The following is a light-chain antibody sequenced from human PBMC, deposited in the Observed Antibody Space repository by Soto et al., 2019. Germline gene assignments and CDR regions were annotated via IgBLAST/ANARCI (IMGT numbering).Light chain of an antibody. V-gene: IGLV4-69*01. CDR2: LNNDGSH. CDR3: QTWGTGIMV. J-gene: IGLJ3*02. CDR1: SGHSSYA. Sequence: QPVLTQSPSASASLGASVKLTCTLSSGHSSYAIAWHQQQPEKGPRYLMKLNNDGSHSKGDGIPDRFSGSSSGTERYLTISSLQSEDEADYYCQTWGTGIMVVVGGTKVTVL.